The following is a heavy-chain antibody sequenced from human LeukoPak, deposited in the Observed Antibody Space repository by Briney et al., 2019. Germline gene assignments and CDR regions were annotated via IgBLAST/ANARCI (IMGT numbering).Heavy chain of an antibody. J-gene: IGHJ6*03. V-gene: IGHV4-59*01. CDR3: ARVVTATNYYHYYMDV. Sequence: SETLSLTCTVSGGSISSYYWSWIRQPPGKGLEWIGYTYYSGSTNYNPSLKSRVTISVDTPKNQFSLKLSSVTAADTAVYYCARVVTATNYYHYYMDVWGKGTTVTVSS. CDR2: TYYSGST. CDR1: GGSISSYY. D-gene: IGHD2-21*02.